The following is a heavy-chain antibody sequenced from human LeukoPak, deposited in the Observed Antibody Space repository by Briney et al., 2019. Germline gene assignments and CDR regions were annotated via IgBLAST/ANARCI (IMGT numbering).Heavy chain of an antibody. CDR3: ARHLGVVMDYYYGMDV. D-gene: IGHD3-3*01. CDR1: GFTFSSYW. J-gene: IGHJ6*02. Sequence: QPGGSLRLSCAASGFTFSSYWMSWVRQAPGKGLEWVDNIKQDGSEKYYVDSVKGRFTISRDNAKNSLYLQMNSLRAEDTAVYYCARHLGVVMDYYYGMDVWGQGTTVTVSS. V-gene: IGHV3-7*01. CDR2: IKQDGSEK.